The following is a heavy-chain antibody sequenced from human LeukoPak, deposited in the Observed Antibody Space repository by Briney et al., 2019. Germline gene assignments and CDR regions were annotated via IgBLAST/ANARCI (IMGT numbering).Heavy chain of an antibody. CDR1: GGTFSSYA. V-gene: IGHV1-69*13. D-gene: IGHD2-15*01. J-gene: IGHJ5*02. Sequence: GASVKVSCKASGGTFSSYAISWVRQAPGQGLEWMGGIIPIFGTANYAQKFQGRVTITADESTSTAYVELSSLRSEDTAVYYCARDHRSGGSCYWFDPWGQGTLVTVSS. CDR3: ARDHRSGGSCYWFDP. CDR2: IIPIFGTA.